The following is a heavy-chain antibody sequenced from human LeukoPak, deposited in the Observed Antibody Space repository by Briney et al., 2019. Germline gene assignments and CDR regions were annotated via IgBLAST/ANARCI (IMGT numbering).Heavy chain of an antibody. CDR2: ISPSGTT. D-gene: IGHD3-3*01. V-gene: IGHV4-4*07. Sequence: SETLSLTCTVPGGSLSSYYWRWIRQPTGEGLEWIGRISPSGTTNYNPSLKSRVTMSLDTSKSQISLKLTSVTAADTAVYYCARVQLPDITGAFDIWGQGTMVTVSS. J-gene: IGHJ3*02. CDR3: ARVQLPDITGAFDI. CDR1: GGSLSSYY.